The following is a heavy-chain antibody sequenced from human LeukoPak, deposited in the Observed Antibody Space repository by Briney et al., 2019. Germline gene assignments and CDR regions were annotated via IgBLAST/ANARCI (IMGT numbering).Heavy chain of an antibody. CDR1: GYSISSGYY. CDR3: ARQTGSGLFILP. CDR2: VYHVGTT. J-gene: IGHJ4*02. V-gene: IGHV4-38-2*02. D-gene: IGHD3/OR15-3a*01. Sequence: SETLSLTCTVSGYSISSGYYWGWIRQPPGKGLEWIGVYHVGTTDYNPSLKSRVTISVDTSKNQFSLKLTSVTAADTAVYYCARQTGSGLFILPGGQGTLVTVSS.